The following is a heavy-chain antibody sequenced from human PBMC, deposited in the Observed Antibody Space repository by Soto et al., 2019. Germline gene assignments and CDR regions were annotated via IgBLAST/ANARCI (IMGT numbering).Heavy chain of an antibody. Sequence: QLQLQESGSGLVKPSQTLSLTCAVSGGYISGGYYSWSWIRQPPGKGLEWIGFIYYSGSTYYNSSLKSRVTISVDRSKNHFVLNSTYVTAADTSVYYRASYRKCFQIWGQGTTVTVSS. CDR3: ASYRKCFQI. V-gene: IGHV4-30-2*01. J-gene: IGHJ3*02. CDR2: IYYSGST. CDR1: GGYISGGYYS.